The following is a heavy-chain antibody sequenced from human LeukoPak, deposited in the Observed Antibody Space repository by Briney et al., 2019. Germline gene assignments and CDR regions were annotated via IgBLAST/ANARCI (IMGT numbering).Heavy chain of an antibody. Sequence: PGGSLRLSCAASGFTFDTYGMSWVRQAPGKGLEWVSSISSNSANIYYVDSVKGRSTLSRDNSKNTLYLQMNSLRAEDTAVYYCAKDGTGCGGDCYSDYWGQGTLVTVSS. J-gene: IGHJ4*02. V-gene: IGHV3-23*01. D-gene: IGHD2-21*02. CDR1: GFTFDTYG. CDR2: ISSNSANI. CDR3: AKDGTGCGGDCYSDY.